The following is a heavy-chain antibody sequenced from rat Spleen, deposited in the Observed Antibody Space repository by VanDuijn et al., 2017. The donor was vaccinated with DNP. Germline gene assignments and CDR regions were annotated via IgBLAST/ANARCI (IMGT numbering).Heavy chain of an antibody. CDR2: INYDGGST. D-gene: IGHD3-1*01. V-gene: IGHV5-27*01. Sequence: EVQLVESGGGLVQPGRSMKLSCAASGFTFSNFGMAWVRQAPKKGLEWVAYINYDGGSTFYRASVKGRFTISRDNAKSTLYLQMESLRSEDTATYYCTTDLSGAFDYWGQGFMVTVSS. J-gene: IGHJ2*01. CDR3: TTDLSGAFDY. CDR1: GFTFSNFG.